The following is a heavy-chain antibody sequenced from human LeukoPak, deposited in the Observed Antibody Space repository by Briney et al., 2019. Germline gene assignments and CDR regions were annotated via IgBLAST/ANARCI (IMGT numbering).Heavy chain of an antibody. CDR3: ARGSYGSGSFDY. D-gene: IGHD3-10*01. CDR2: IYTSVST. V-gene: IGHV4-4*07. CDR1: GGSISSYY. J-gene: IGHJ4*02. Sequence: SQTLSLTCTVSGGSISSYYWSWIRQPAGKGLEWIGRIYTSVSTNYNPSLKSRVTMSVDTSKNQFSLKLSSVTAADTAVYYCARGSYGSGSFDYWGRGTLVTVSS.